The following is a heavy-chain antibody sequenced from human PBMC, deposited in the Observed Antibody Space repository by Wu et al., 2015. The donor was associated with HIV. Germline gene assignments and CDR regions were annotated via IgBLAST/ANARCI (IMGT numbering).Heavy chain of an antibody. J-gene: IGHJ3*02. V-gene: IGHV1-18*01. D-gene: IGHD3-10*01. CDR1: GYTFTSYG. Sequence: QVQLVQSGAEVKKPGASVKVSCKASGYTFTSYGISWVRQAPGQGLEWMGWINAYNGNTNYAQKLQGRVTMTTDTSTSTAYMELRSLRSDDTAVYYCASRSYYGSVESGAFDIWGQGTMVTVSS. CDR2: INAYNGNT. CDR3: ASRSYYGSVESGAFDI.